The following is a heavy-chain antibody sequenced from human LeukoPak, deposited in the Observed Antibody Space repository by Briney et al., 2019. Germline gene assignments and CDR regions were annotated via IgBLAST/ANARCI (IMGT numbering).Heavy chain of an antibody. D-gene: IGHD6-19*01. V-gene: IGHV3-11*06. Sequence: KPGGSLRLSCAASGFSFSDHYMSWIRQAPGKGLEWVSSISSSSSYIYYADSVKGRFTISRDNAKNSLYLQMNSLRAEDTAVYYCARVQWLGPEKDDYWGQGTLVTVSS. J-gene: IGHJ4*02. CDR1: GFSFSDHY. CDR2: ISSSSSYI. CDR3: ARVQWLGPEKDDY.